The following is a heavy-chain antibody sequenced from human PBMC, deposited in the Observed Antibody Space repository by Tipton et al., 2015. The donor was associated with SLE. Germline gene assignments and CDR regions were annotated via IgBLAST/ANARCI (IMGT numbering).Heavy chain of an antibody. D-gene: IGHD2-21*02. V-gene: IGHV4-4*07. CDR2: IYTNGNT. J-gene: IGHJ2*01. CDR3: TRGDDLTGLGWYFDL. CDR1: GASISTYY. Sequence: TLSLTCTVSGASISTYYWSWIRQPAGKGLEWIGRIYTNGNTNYNPYLQSRVTMSMDTSKNQLSLKLSSVTAADTAVYYCTRGDDLTGLGWYFDLWGRGSLVTVSS.